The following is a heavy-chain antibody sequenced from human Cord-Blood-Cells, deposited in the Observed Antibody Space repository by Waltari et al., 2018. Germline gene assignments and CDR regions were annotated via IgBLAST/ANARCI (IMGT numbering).Heavy chain of an antibody. Sequence: EVQLVESGGGLVKPGGSLRLSCAASGFTFSNAWMSWVRQAPGKGLGWVGRIKSKTDGGTTDYAAPVKGRFTISRDDSKNTLYLQMNSLKTEDTAVYYCTTDCSGSYYFDYWGQGTLVTVSS. D-gene: IGHD1-26*01. CDR3: TTDCSGSYYFDY. CDR2: IKSKTDGGTT. CDR1: GFTFSNAW. V-gene: IGHV3-15*01. J-gene: IGHJ4*02.